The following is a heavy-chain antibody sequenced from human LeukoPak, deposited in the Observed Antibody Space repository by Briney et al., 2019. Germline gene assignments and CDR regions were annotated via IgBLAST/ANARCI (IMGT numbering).Heavy chain of an antibody. V-gene: IGHV3-48*03. CDR2: VNNSSSSI. Sequence: GGSLRLSCAASGFTFNSYEMNWVRQAPGKGLEWLSYVNNSSSSIYYADSVKGRFTISRDNAKNSLYLQMHSLRPEDTAVYYCARMRRYTSSWFNEFDYWGQGTLVTVSS. CDR3: ARMRRYTSSWFNEFDY. CDR1: GFTFNSYE. J-gene: IGHJ4*02. D-gene: IGHD6-13*01.